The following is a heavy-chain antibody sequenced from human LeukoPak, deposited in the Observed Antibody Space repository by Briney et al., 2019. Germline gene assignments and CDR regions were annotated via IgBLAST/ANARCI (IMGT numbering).Heavy chain of an antibody. CDR3: ATRETRGYLVLAEAAGLLDY. CDR2: IRGSGGST. J-gene: IGHJ4*02. V-gene: IGHV3-23*01. Sequence: PGGSLRLSCGASGFNFSSYAMSWVRRAPGKGLEWVSAIRGSGGSTDYADSVQGRFTVSRDTSKNTLYLQMNSLRAEDTAVYYCATRETRGYLVLAEAAGLLDYWGQGTLVTVSS. CDR1: GFNFSSYA. D-gene: IGHD6-13*01.